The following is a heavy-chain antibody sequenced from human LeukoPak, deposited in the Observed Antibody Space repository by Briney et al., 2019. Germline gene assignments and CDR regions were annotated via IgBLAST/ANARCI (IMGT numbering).Heavy chain of an antibody. CDR2: IKSKTYGGAT. Sequence: GGSLRLSCAASGFIFTNGWMSWGRQAPGKGLEWVGHIKSKTYGGATDYAAPVKGRFTISRDDSKTTVFLQMNSLKSEDTAVYYCTTEGGHLHSNPFDYWGQGTLVTVSS. V-gene: IGHV3-15*01. D-gene: IGHD2-15*01. J-gene: IGHJ4*02. CDR3: TTEGGHLHSNPFDY. CDR1: GFIFTNGW.